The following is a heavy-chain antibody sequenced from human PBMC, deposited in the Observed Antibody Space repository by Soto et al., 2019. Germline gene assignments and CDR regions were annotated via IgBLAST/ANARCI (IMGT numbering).Heavy chain of an antibody. J-gene: IGHJ5*02. CDR2: ISSSSSYI. D-gene: IGHD3-9*01. V-gene: IGHV3-21*01. Sequence: GGSLRLSCAASGFTFSSYSMNWVRQAPGKGLEWVSSISSSSSYIYYADSVKGRFTISRDNAKNSLYLQMNSLRAEDTAVYYCARDENILTYGPWFAPWGQGTLVTVSS. CDR3: ARDENILTYGPWFAP. CDR1: GFTFSSYS.